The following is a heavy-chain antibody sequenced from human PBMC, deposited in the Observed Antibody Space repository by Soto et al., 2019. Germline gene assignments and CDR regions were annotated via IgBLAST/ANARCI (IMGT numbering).Heavy chain of an antibody. Sequence: QVQLVQSGAEMKKPGSSVKVSCQSSGGTFNTYAMNWVRQAPGQGPEWMGDISPTFGAANYAPKFQGRVTITAAEATGTSHMQLSSLTSEDTAIYFCAREVQVHTPAFVYWGQGTLVTVSS. V-gene: IGHV1-69*19. CDR2: ISPTFGAA. J-gene: IGHJ4*02. CDR1: GGTFNTYA. D-gene: IGHD3-10*01. CDR3: AREVQVHTPAFVY.